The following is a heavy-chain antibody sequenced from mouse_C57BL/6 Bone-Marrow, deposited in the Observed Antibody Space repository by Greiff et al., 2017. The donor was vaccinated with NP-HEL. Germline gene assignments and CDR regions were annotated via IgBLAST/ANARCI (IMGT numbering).Heavy chain of an antibody. CDR2: IDPATGNT. Sequence: EVQLQQSVAELVRPGASVTLSCTASGFNFKNTYMHWVKQRPEQGLEWIGRIDPATGNTKYAPKFQGKATITADTSSNTAYLQLSSLTSEDTAIYYCARDYYGAWFAYWGQGTLVTVSA. CDR1: GFNFKNTY. CDR3: ARDYYGAWFAY. J-gene: IGHJ3*01. D-gene: IGHD1-1*01. V-gene: IGHV14-3*01.